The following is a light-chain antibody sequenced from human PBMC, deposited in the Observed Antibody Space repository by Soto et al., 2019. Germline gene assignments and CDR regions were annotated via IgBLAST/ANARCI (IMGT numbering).Light chain of an antibody. CDR2: GVS. Sequence: EIVLTQSPGTLSLSPGERATLSCRASQSVSSDYLAWYQQKPGQAPRLLIYGVSSRATGIPDRFSGSGSGTDFTLSISRLEPEDFAVYYGQQYGSLPLTFGGGTKV. V-gene: IGKV3-20*01. CDR1: QSVSSDY. J-gene: IGKJ4*01. CDR3: QQYGSLPLT.